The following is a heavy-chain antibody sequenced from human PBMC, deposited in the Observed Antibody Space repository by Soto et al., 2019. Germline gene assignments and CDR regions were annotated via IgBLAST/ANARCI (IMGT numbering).Heavy chain of an antibody. CDR2: VFYSGSP. D-gene: IGHD1-20*01. CDR3: ARHYNTGAFFDY. V-gene: IGHV4-39*01. CDR1: GGSISSSHY. J-gene: IGHJ4*02. Sequence: QLQLQESGPRLVKSSETLSLTCTVSGGSISSSHYWGWIRQPPGKGLEWIGSVFYSGSPYYSPSFKSRITISVDTSKNQFSLRVRSVTATDTAVYFCARHYNTGAFFDYWGQGNLVTVSS.